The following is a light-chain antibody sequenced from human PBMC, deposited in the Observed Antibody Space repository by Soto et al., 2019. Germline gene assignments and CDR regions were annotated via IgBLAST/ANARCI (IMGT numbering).Light chain of an antibody. CDR1: QGISSA. V-gene: IGKV1-13*02. Sequence: AIQLTQSPSSLSASVGDRVTITCRASQGISSALAWYQQKPGKAPKVLIHGASTLETGVPARFSASGSGTEFTLTISSLQPDDFATYYCQQYNRLWTFGQGTKVEVK. J-gene: IGKJ1*01. CDR2: GAS. CDR3: QQYNRLWT.